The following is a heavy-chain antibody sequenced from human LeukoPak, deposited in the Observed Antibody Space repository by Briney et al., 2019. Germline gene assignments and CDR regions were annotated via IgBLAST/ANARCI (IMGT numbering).Heavy chain of an antibody. D-gene: IGHD5-24*01. CDR1: GGSINSHSYY. Sequence: SETLSLTCTVSGGSINSHSYYWGWIRQPPGKGLEWIGSVYYDGTSYSNPSLKTRVGVFVDTSRDQFSLDLDFVTAADTALYYCVRHISTNTGYFDTCGQGTLVSVSS. CDR2: VYYDGTS. J-gene: IGHJ4*02. CDR3: VRHISTNTGYFDT. V-gene: IGHV4-39*01.